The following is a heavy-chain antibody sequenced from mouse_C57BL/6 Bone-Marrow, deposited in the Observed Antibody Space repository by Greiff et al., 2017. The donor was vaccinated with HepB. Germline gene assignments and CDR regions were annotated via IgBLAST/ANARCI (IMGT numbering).Heavy chain of an antibody. CDR3: ARDDNWDRAMDY. D-gene: IGHD4-1*01. Sequence: EVKVVESGGGLVQSGRSLRLSCATSGFTFSDFYMEWVRQAPGKGLEWIAASRNKANDYTTEYSASVKGRFIVSRDTSQSILYLQMNALRAEDTAIYYCARDDNWDRAMDYWGQGTSVTVSS. CDR2: SRNKANDYTT. V-gene: IGHV7-1*01. CDR1: GFTFSDFY. J-gene: IGHJ4*01.